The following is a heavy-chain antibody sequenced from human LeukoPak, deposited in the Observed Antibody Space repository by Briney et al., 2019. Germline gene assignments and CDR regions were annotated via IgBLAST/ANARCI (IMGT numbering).Heavy chain of an antibody. D-gene: IGHD3-22*01. CDR1: GGSVSGYY. CDR3: ARRYYDTSGYSATVFDS. Sequence: PSETLSLTCSVSGGSVSGYYWSWIRQPPGKGLEWIGYIYFSGSTNYNPSLKSRVTTSVDTSNNQFSLKLSSVTAADTAFYYCARRYYDTSGYSATVFDSWGQGTLVTVSS. J-gene: IGHJ4*02. V-gene: IGHV4-59*08. CDR2: IYFSGST.